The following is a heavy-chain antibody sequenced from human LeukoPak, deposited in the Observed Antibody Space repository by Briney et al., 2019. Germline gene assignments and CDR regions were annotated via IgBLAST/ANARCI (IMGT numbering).Heavy chain of an antibody. CDR2: INPSGGST. CDR1: GYTFTSYY. Sequence: GASVKVSCEASGYTFTSYYMHWVRQAPGQGLEWMGIINPSGGSTSYAQKFQGRVTMTRDTSTSTDFMELSSLRPEDTAVYYCARHDLGGTSPFDYWGQGTLVTVSS. D-gene: IGHD4-23*01. CDR3: ARHDLGGTSPFDY. J-gene: IGHJ4*02. V-gene: IGHV1-46*01.